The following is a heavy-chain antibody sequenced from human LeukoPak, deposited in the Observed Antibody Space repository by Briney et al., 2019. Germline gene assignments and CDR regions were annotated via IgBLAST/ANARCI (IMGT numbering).Heavy chain of an antibody. D-gene: IGHD3-22*01. CDR2: ISYDGSNK. J-gene: IGHJ5*02. Sequence: GGSLRLSCAASGFTFSSYAMHWVRQAPGKGLEWVAVISYDGSNKYYADSVKGRFTISRDNSKNTLYLQMNSLRAEDTAVYYCARGSRITMIVVVRGWFDPWGQGTLVTVSS. CDR3: ARGSRITMIVVVRGWFDP. CDR1: GFTFSSYA. V-gene: IGHV3-30-3*01.